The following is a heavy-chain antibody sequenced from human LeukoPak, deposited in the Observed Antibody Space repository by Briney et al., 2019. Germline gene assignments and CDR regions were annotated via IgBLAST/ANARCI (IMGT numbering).Heavy chain of an antibody. D-gene: IGHD6-13*01. J-gene: IGHJ4*02. Sequence: PGGSLRLSCAASGFTFSSYAMSWVRQAPGKGLEWVSAISGSGGSTYYADSVKGRFTISRDNSKNTLYLQMNSLRTEDTAVYYCAKIDSSSWYNYFDYWGQGTLVTVSS. V-gene: IGHV3-23*01. CDR1: GFTFSSYA. CDR2: ISGSGGST. CDR3: AKIDSSSWYNYFDY.